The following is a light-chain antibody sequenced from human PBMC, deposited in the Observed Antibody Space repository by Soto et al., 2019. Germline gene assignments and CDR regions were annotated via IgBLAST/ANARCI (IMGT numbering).Light chain of an antibody. V-gene: IGLV2-23*01. CDR2: EGT. J-gene: IGLJ3*02. CDR3: CSYTDITTSVV. CDR1: SSDVGSYNL. Sequence: QPASVSGSPGQSITISCTGTSSDVGSYNLVTWYQQLPGKAPKLIIYEGTKRPSGVSSRFSGSKSGNTAFLTVSRLQAEDEADYYCCSYTDITTSVVFGRGTKLTVL.